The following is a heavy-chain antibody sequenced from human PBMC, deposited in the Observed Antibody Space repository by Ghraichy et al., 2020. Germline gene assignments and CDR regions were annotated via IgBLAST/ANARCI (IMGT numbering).Heavy chain of an antibody. Sequence: LRLSCAASGFTFSSYWMSWVRQAPGKGLEWVANIKQDGSEKYYVDSVKGRFTISRDNAKNSLYLQMNSLRAEDTAVYYCARDGRWDYDYVWGSYLIWGQGTLVTVSS. CDR2: IKQDGSEK. D-gene: IGHD3-16*02. CDR3: ARDGRWDYDYVWGSYLI. CDR1: GFTFSSYW. J-gene: IGHJ4*02. V-gene: IGHV3-7*03.